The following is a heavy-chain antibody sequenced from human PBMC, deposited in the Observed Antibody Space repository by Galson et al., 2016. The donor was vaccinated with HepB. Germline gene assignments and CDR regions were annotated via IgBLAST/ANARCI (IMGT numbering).Heavy chain of an antibody. D-gene: IGHD1-26*01. CDR1: GFIFRDYG. J-gene: IGHJ6*02. Sequence: SLRLSCAASGFIFRDYGMHWVRQAPGKGLEWIGRIKSKTDGGTTDYAAPVKGRFTISRDDSNNTTYLQMNSLKTEDTGMYYCVTASGTYAYYGLDVWGQGTTVTVSS. CDR3: VTASGTYAYYGLDV. V-gene: IGHV3-15*01. CDR2: IKSKTDGGTT.